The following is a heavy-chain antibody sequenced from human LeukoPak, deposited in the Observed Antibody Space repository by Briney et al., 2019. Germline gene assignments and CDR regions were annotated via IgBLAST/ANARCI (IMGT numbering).Heavy chain of an antibody. CDR2: ISGNGGDS. D-gene: IGHD2/OR15-2a*01. V-gene: IGHV3-23*01. CDR1: GFTFSSYV. CDR3: ARDLSYYGMDV. J-gene: IGHJ6*02. Sequence: GGSLRLSCAASGFTFSSYVMGWVRQAPGKGPEWVSAISGNGGDSNYADSVKGRFTISRDNSKNTLYLQMNSLRAEDTAVYYCARDLSYYGMDVWGQGTTVTVSS.